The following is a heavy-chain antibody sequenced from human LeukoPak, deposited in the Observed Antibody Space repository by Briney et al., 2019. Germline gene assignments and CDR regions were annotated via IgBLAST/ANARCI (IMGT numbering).Heavy chain of an antibody. CDR1: GGSFSGYY. J-gene: IGHJ6*03. CDR3: ARLVRYYGSGSYPAPYYYYMDV. V-gene: IGHV4-34*01. CDR2: INHSGST. D-gene: IGHD3-10*01. Sequence: SETLSLTCAVYGGSFSGYYGSWIRQPPGKGLEWIGEINHSGSTNYNPSLKSRVTISVDTSKNQFSLKLSSVTAADTAVYYCARLVRYYGSGSYPAPYYYYMDVWGKGTTVTVSS.